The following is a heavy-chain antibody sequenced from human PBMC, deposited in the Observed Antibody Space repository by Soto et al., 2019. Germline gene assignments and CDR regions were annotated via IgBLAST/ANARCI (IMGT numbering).Heavy chain of an antibody. CDR2: ISSSSSYT. Sequence: GGSLRLSCAASGFTFSSYSMNWVRQAPGKGLEWVSSISSSSSYTYYADSVKGRFTISRDNAKNSLYLQMNSLRAEDTAVYYCAREYPEPRGMDVWGQGTTVTVSS. V-gene: IGHV3-21*01. J-gene: IGHJ6*02. CDR1: GFTFSSYS. D-gene: IGHD2-2*01. CDR3: AREYPEPRGMDV.